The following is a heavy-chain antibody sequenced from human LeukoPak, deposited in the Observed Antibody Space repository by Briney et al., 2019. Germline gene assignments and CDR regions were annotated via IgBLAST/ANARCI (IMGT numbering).Heavy chain of an antibody. V-gene: IGHV3-23*01. Sequence: GGSLRLSCAASGFTFSSHAMSWVRQAPGKGLEWFSAISGSGGSTYYADSVKGRFTISRDNSKNTLYLQMNSLRAEDTAVYYCAKHYYDSSGYYSPFDYWGQGTLVTVSS. CDR1: GFTFSSHA. J-gene: IGHJ4*02. CDR3: AKHYYDSSGYYSPFDY. CDR2: ISGSGGST. D-gene: IGHD3-22*01.